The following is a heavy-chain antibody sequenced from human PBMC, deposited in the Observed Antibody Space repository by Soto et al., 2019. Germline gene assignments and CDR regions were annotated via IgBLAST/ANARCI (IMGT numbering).Heavy chain of an antibody. V-gene: IGHV4-31*01. Sequence: QVQLQESGPGLVKPSQTLSLTCTVSGGSISSGGYYWSWIRQHPGKGLEWIGYIYYSGSTYYNPSLKCKVTISVDTSKNQFSLKLSSVTAADTAVYYCARIPVYYDFWSDQNWGQGTLVTVSS. J-gene: IGHJ4*02. CDR2: IYYSGST. CDR3: ARIPVYYDFWSDQN. CDR1: GGSISSGGYY. D-gene: IGHD3-3*01.